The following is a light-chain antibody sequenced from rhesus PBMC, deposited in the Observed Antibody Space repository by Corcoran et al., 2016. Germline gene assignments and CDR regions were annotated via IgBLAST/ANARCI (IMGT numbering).Light chain of an antibody. J-gene: IGKJ1*01. CDR1: LSVGST. CDR3: EKSNGWPPWT. V-gene: IGKV3-24*04. Sequence: EIVMTQSPATLSLSPGDRATFSCRASLSVGSTLAWYQQKHGKAPRLLNYYASSRATGNPDRFRGSGSGTEFTIAISSLGPEGVGVYYCEKSNGWPPWTFGRGTKVEI. CDR2: YAS.